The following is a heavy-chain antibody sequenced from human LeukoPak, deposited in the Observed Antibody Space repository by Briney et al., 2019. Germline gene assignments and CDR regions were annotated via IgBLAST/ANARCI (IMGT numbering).Heavy chain of an antibody. CDR1: GYTFTSYY. CDR3: ARDRGIAAAGTGYFDY. CDR2: INPSGGST. D-gene: IGHD6-13*01. Sequence: ASVKVSCKASGYTFTSYYMHWARQAPGQGLEWMGIINPSGGSTSYAQKFQGRVTMTRDTSTSTVYMELSSLRSEDTAVYYCARDRGIAAAGTGYFDYWGQGTLVTVSS. V-gene: IGHV1-46*01. J-gene: IGHJ4*02.